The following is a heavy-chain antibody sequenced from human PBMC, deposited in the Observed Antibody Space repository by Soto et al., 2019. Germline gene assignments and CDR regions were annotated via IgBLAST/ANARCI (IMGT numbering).Heavy chain of an antibody. D-gene: IGHD2-2*01. J-gene: IGHJ4*02. CDR3: ARGNHPVWRYQLLSQRNPFDY. CDR1: GGSFSGYY. CDR2: INHSGST. Sequence: PSETLSLTCAVYGGSFSGYYWSWIRQPPGKGLEWIGEINHSGSTNYNPSLKSRVTISVDTSKNQFSLKLSSVTAADTAVYYCARGNHPVWRYQLLSQRNPFDYWGQGTLVTVSS. V-gene: IGHV4-34*01.